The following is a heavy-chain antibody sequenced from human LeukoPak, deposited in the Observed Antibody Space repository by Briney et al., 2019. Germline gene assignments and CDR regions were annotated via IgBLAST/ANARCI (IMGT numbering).Heavy chain of an antibody. J-gene: IGHJ5*02. D-gene: IGHD3-10*01. Sequence: SETLSLTCTVSGGSISSSSYYWGWIRQPPGKGLEWIGSIYYSGSTYYNPSLKSRVTISVDTSKNQFSLKLSSVTAADTAVYYCARHRIEDGSGSGGETWFDPWGQGTLVTVSS. CDR2: IYYSGST. V-gene: IGHV4-39*01. CDR3: ARHRIEDGSGSGGETWFDP. CDR1: GGSISSSSYY.